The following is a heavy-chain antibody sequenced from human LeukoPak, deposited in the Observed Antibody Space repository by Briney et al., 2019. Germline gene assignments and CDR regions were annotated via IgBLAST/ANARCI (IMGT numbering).Heavy chain of an antibody. CDR2: IYYSGST. CDR1: GGSIGSYY. J-gene: IGHJ5*02. V-gene: IGHV4-59*01. D-gene: IGHD1-7*01. CDR3: ARDTYNWNYGWFDP. Sequence: KPSETLSLTCTVSGGSIGSYYWSWIRQPPGKGLEWIGYIYYSGSTNYNPSLKSRVTISVDTSKNQFSLKLSSVTAADTAVYYCARDTYNWNYGWFDPWGQGTLVTVSS.